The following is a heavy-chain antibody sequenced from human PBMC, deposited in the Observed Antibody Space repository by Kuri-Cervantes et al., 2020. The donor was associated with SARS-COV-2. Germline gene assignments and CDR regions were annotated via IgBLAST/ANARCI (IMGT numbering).Heavy chain of an antibody. D-gene: IGHD3-9*01. J-gene: IGHJ4*02. CDR3: ASLPTYAILTGYYKLGVDY. Sequence: SVKVSCKAAAGTFSSYAISWVRQAPGQGLEWMGGIIPSFGTANYAQKFQGRVTITADESTSTAYMELSSLRSEDTAVYYCASLPTYAILTGYYKLGVDYWGQGTLVTVSS. CDR1: AGTFSSYA. V-gene: IGHV1-69*13. CDR2: IIPSFGTA.